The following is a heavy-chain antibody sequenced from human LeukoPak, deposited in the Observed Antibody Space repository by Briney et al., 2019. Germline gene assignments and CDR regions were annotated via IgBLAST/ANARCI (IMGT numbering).Heavy chain of an antibody. CDR1: GFTFSSYA. J-gene: IGHJ6*04. V-gene: IGHV3-23*01. CDR2: ISGSGGST. D-gene: IGHD3-22*01. CDR3: AKDQDSSGYYLDV. Sequence: GGSLRLSCAASGFTFSSYAMSWVRQALGKGLEWVSTISGSGGSTYYADSVKGRFTISRDNSKNTLYLQMNSLRAEDTAVYYCAKDQDSSGYYLDVWGKGTTVTVSS.